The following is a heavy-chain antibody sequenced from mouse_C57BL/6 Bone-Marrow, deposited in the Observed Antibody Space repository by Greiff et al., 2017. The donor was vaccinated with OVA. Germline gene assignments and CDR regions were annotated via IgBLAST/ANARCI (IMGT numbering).Heavy chain of an antibody. CDR1: GFTFSSYA. J-gene: IGHJ2*01. D-gene: IGHD2-1*01. CDR2: ISAGGSYT. Sequence: EVKLMESGGGLVKPGGSLKLSCAASGFTFSSYAMSWVRQTPEKRLEWVATISAGGSYTYYPDNVKGRFTISRDNAKNNLYLQMSHLKSEDTAMYYCARDGNYDYWGQGTTLTVSS. V-gene: IGHV5-4*01. CDR3: ARDGNYDY.